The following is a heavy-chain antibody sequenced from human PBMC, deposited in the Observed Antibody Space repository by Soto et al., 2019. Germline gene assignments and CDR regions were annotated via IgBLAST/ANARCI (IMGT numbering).Heavy chain of an antibody. Sequence: GGSLRLSCAASGFTFSSYSMNWVRQAPGKGLEWVSYISSSSSTIYYADSVKGRFTISRDNAKNSLYLQMNSLRAEDTAVYYCARDYGSGMGAFDIWGQGTMVTVS. V-gene: IGHV3-48*01. CDR2: ISSSSSTI. J-gene: IGHJ3*02. D-gene: IGHD3-10*01. CDR3: ARDYGSGMGAFDI. CDR1: GFTFSSYS.